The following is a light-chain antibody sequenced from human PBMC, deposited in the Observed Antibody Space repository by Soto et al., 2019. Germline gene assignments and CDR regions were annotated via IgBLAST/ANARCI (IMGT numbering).Light chain of an antibody. CDR1: QGIYNY. J-gene: IGKJ3*01. CDR3: QKCTSAPFT. CDR2: AAS. V-gene: IGKV1-27*01. Sequence: DTQMTQSPSSLSASVGGRVTITCRASQGIYNYLAWYQQKPGKVPKILIYAASSLVSGVPSRFSGSGSGTDFTLTISSLQPEDVATYYCQKCTSAPFTFGPGTKVDIK.